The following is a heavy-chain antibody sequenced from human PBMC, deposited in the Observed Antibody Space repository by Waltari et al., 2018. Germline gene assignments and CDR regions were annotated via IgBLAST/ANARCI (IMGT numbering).Heavy chain of an antibody. Sequence: QVYLVESGGGVVQPGGSLRLSCAASEFTFSSYGMHWVRQAPGKGLEWVTFIRYDGSNKYYSDSVKGRFTISRDNSKNTLYLQMNSLRAEDTAVYYCARDTAMVRGIPNYWGQGTLVTVSS. CDR1: EFTFSSYG. CDR3: ARDTAMVRGIPNY. V-gene: IGHV3-30*02. J-gene: IGHJ4*02. CDR2: IRYDGSNK. D-gene: IGHD3-10*01.